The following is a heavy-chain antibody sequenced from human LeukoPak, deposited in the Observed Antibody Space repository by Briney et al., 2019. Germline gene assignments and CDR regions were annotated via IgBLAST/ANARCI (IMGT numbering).Heavy chain of an antibody. V-gene: IGHV1-8*01. J-gene: IGHJ4*02. CDR3: ARALWSTGGPIDY. CDR2: MNPNSGNT. CDR1: GYTFTSYD. Sequence: ASVKVSCKASGYTFTSYDINWVRQATGQGLEWMGWMNPNSGNTGYAQKFQGRVTMTRNTSISTAYMELSSLRSEDTAVYYCARALWSTGGPIDYWGQGTLVTVSP. D-gene: IGHD3-10*01.